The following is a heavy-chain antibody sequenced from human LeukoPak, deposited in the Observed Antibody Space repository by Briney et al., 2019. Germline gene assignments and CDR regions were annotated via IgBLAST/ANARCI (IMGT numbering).Heavy chain of an antibody. D-gene: IGHD6-13*01. CDR1: GGTFSSYA. V-gene: IGHV1-69*04. Sequence: ASVKVSCKASGGTFSSYAISWVRQAPGQGLEWMGRIIPILGIANYALKFQGRVTITADKSTSTAYMELSSLRSEDTAVYYCARGQLGVAASDYWGQGTLVTVSS. J-gene: IGHJ4*02. CDR2: IIPILGIA. CDR3: ARGQLGVAASDY.